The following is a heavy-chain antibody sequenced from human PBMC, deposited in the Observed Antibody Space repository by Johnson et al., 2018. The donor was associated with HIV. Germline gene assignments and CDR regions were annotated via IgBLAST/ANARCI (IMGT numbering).Heavy chain of an antibody. Sequence: VQLVESGGGLVKPGGSLRLSCAASGFTFSNAWMSWVRQAPGKGLEWVGRIKSKTDGGTTDYAAPVKGRFTIARDDSKNTLFLQMNSLRAEDTAVYYCAFTRGGAFDIWGQGTMVIVSS. V-gene: IGHV3-15*01. J-gene: IGHJ3*02. CDR2: IKSKTDGGTT. D-gene: IGHD2-2*01. CDR1: GFTFSNAW. CDR3: AFTRGGAFDI.